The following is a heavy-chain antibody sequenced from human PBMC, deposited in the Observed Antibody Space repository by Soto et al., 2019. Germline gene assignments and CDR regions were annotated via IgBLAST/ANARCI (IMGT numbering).Heavy chain of an antibody. CDR1: GYTFTSYG. J-gene: IGHJ5*02. D-gene: IGHD3-3*01. CDR2: ISAYNGNT. CDR3: ARDRTLEWLGNLYNWFDP. Sequence: ASVKVSCKASGYTFTSYGISWVRQAPGQGLEWMGWISAYNGNTNYAQKLQGRVTTTTDTSTSTAYMELRSLRSDDTAVYYCARDRTLEWLGNLYNWFDPWGQGPLVTVSS. V-gene: IGHV1-18*01.